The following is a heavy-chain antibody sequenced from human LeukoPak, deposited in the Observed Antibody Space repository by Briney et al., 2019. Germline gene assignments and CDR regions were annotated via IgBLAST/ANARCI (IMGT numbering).Heavy chain of an antibody. CDR2: MYPGDSDT. CDR3: ARLADGDFHH. Sequence: GESLKISCKGSGYSFTTYWIGWVRPMPGKGLEWMGIMYPGDSDTRYSPSFEGQVTISADKSISTAYLQWSSLKDTDTAMYYCARLADGDFHHWGQGTLVTVSS. V-gene: IGHV5-51*01. D-gene: IGHD4-17*01. CDR1: GYSFTTYW. J-gene: IGHJ1*01.